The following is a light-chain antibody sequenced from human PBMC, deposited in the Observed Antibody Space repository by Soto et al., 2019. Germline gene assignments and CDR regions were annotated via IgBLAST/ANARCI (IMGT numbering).Light chain of an antibody. CDR2: DAS. V-gene: IGKV3-11*01. CDR1: QSVNIY. J-gene: IGKJ1*01. CDR3: LQYYSNHWT. Sequence: EIVFTQSPSTLSLSPGERATLSCRASQSVNIYLAWYQQKPGQAPRLLIYDASNRATGIPARFSGSGSGTDFTLTISSLQAEDVAVYYCLQYYSNHWTFGQGTKVDIK.